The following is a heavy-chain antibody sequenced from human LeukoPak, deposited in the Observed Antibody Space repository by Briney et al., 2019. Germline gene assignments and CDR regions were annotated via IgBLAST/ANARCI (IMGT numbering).Heavy chain of an antibody. CDR2: ISYDGSNK. CDR1: GFTFSSYS. D-gene: IGHD3-10*01. Sequence: GGSLRLSCAASGFTFSSYSMHWIRQAPGKGLEWVEVISYDGSNKYYADSVKGRFTISRDNSKNTPYLQMNSLRAEDTAVYYCAKDHIQHGSGSGDYWGQGTLVTVSS. CDR3: AKDHIQHGSGSGDY. V-gene: IGHV3-30*18. J-gene: IGHJ4*02.